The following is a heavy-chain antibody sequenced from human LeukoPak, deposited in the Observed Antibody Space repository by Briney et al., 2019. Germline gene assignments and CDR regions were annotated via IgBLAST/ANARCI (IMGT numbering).Heavy chain of an antibody. V-gene: IGHV3-33*01. CDR1: GFTFNSYG. D-gene: IGHD3-22*01. CDR2: IWYDGSNK. J-gene: IGHJ4*02. Sequence: PGGSLRLSCAASGFTFNSYGMHWVRQAPGKGLEWVAVIWYDGSNKYYADSVKGRFTISRDNSKNTLYLQMNSVRAKDTAVYYCARDGPRDDSSGYFPYYFDYWGQGTLVTVSS. CDR3: ARDGPRDDSSGYFPYYFDY.